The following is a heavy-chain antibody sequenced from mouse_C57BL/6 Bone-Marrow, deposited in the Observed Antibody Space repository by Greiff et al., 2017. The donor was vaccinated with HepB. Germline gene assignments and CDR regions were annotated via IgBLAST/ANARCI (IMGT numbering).Heavy chain of an antibody. Sequence: QVQLKESGPGLVQPSQSLSITCTVSGFSLTSYGVHWVRQSPGKGLEWLGVIWSGGSTDYNAAFISRLSISKDNSKSQVFFKMNSLQADDTAIYYCAREFITTVVGVDYWGQGTTLTVSS. CDR2: IWSGGST. V-gene: IGHV2-2*01. CDR3: AREFITTVVGVDY. CDR1: GFSLTSYG. D-gene: IGHD1-1*01. J-gene: IGHJ2*01.